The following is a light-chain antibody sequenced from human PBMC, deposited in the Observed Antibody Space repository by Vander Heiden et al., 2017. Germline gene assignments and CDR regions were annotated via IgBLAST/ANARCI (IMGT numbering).Light chain of an antibody. CDR2: DVS. CDR1: SSDVGAYNY. V-gene: IGLV2-14*01. CDR3: SSYTSTSTLYV. J-gene: IGLJ1*01. Sequence: QSALTQPASVSGSPGQSITNPCSGTSSDVGAYNYVSWFQQHPDKAPKLIIYDVSIRPSGVSNRFSGSKSGNTASLTISGLLPEDEADYFCSSYTSTSTLYVFGTGTKVTVL.